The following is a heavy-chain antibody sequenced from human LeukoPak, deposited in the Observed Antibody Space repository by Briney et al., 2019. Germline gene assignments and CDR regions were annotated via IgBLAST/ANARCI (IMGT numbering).Heavy chain of an antibody. CDR1: GYSFTSYW. V-gene: IGHV5-51*01. Sequence: RGKSLKISCKGSGYSFTSYWIGWVRQMPGKGLEWMGIIYPGDSDTRYSPSFQGQVTISADKSISTAYLQWSSLKASDTAMYYCARLNMVRGAGVDYWGQGTLVTVSS. CDR2: IYPGDSDT. CDR3: ARLNMVRGAGVDY. D-gene: IGHD3-10*01. J-gene: IGHJ4*02.